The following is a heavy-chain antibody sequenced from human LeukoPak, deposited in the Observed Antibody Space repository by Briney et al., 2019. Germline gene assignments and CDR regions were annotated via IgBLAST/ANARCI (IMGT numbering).Heavy chain of an antibody. J-gene: IGHJ4*02. CDR3: VRGPPNWGFDF. Sequence: ASVKVSCKASGYTFTGYYMHWVRQAPGQGLEWMGRINPNNGGTNYAQKFQGRVTMTRDTSITTAYMELSSLRSDDTAVYYCVRGPPNWGFDFWGQGALVTVSS. CDR1: GYTFTGYY. D-gene: IGHD7-27*01. CDR2: INPNNGGT. V-gene: IGHV1-2*06.